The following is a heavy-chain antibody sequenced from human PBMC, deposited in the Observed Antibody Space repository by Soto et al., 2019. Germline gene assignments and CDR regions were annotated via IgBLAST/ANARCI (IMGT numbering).Heavy chain of an antibody. V-gene: IGHV3-33*01. J-gene: IGHJ5*02. D-gene: IGHD3-22*01. CDR2: IRYDGSNK. CDR1: GFTFSSYV. CDR3: ARAFDSSSGYYGDWFDP. Sequence: QVQLVESGGGVVQPGRSLRLSCAASGFTFSSYVMHWVRQAPGKGLEWVAVIRYDGSNKYYADSMKGRFTISRDNSMNTLYLQMNSLRVEDTAVYYCARAFDSSSGYYGDWFDPWGQGTLVTVSS.